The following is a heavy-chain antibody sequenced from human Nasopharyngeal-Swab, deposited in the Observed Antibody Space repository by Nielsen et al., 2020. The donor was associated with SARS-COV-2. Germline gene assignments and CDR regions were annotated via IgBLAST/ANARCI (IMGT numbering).Heavy chain of an antibody. CDR2: MSANDGST. Sequence: GESLKISCAGSGFTFGSYAMTWVRQAPGKGLEWVSSMSANDGSTYYADSVKGRFAIYRDNFKHTLYLQINSLRAEDTALYYCAKTSGYYYDPLDPWGQGTLVTVSS. V-gene: IGHV3-23*01. CDR1: GFTFGSYA. CDR3: AKTSGYYYDPLDP. J-gene: IGHJ5*02. D-gene: IGHD3-22*01.